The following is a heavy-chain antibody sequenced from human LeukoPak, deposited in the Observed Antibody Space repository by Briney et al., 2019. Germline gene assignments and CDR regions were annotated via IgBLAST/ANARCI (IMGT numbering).Heavy chain of an antibody. CDR1: GYTFTGYY. Sequence: GASVKVSFKASGYTFTGYYMHWVRQAPGQGGEWMGWINPNSGGTNYAQKFQGRVTMTRDTSISTAYMELSRLRSDDTAVYYCARGSLAAAGSFDYWGQGTLVTVSS. CDR3: ARGSLAAAGSFDY. D-gene: IGHD6-13*01. CDR2: INPNSGGT. J-gene: IGHJ4*02. V-gene: IGHV1-2*02.